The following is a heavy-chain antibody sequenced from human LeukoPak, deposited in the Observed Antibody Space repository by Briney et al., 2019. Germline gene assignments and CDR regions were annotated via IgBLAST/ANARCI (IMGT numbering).Heavy chain of an antibody. D-gene: IGHD1-26*01. CDR3: ARDYSGTYFDS. CDR2: ISAYNGNT. V-gene: IGHV1-18*01. Sequence: ASVKVSYKASGYTFIRYGISWVRQAPGQGLEWMGWISAYNGNTKNVQRVQDRVTMTTDTSTSTAYMELRSLRSDDTAVYYCARDYSGTYFDSWGQGTLVTVSS. CDR1: GYTFIRYG. J-gene: IGHJ4*02.